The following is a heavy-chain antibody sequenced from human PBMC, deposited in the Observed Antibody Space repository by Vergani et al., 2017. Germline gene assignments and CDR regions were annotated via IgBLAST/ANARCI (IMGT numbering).Heavy chain of an antibody. CDR1: GFSLSHYW. J-gene: IGHJ4*02. CDR3: GRRASIIDY. V-gene: IGHV3-7*01. CDR2: IKEDGSEI. D-gene: IGHD2-21*01. Sequence: EVQLVESGGGLVQPGGSLRLSCVASGFSLSHYWMTWVRQAPGKGLAWVANIKEDGSEIFYVDSVKGRFTISRDNVKNSLYLQMNRLRVDDTAVYYCGRRASIIDYWGQGTLVSVSS.